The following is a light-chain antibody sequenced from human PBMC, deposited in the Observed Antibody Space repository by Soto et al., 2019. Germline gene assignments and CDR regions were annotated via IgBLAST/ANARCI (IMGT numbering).Light chain of an antibody. CDR1: SSDVGGYNY. CDR3: SSYTSSSTL. Sequence: QSVLTQPASVSGSPGQSITISGTGTSSDVGGYNYGSWYQQHPGKAPKLMIYAVTDRPSGVSSRFSGSKSGNTASLTISGLQAEDEADYYCSSYTSSSTLFGTGTKVTVL. J-gene: IGLJ1*01. V-gene: IGLV2-14*01. CDR2: AVT.